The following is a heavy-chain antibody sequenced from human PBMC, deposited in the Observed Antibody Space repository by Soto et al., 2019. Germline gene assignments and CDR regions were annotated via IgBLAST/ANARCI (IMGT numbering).Heavy chain of an antibody. V-gene: IGHV1-8*01. CDR2: MNPNSGNT. J-gene: IGHJ5*02. CDR3: ARMATSGTLNWFDP. Sequence: ASVKVSFKASGYTFGNNDISWVRQATGQGLEWMGWMNPNSGNTGYAQKFQGRVSMTRNTSITTAYLELSSLRSDDTAIYYCARMATSGTLNWFDPWGQGTLVTVSS. CDR1: GYTFGNND.